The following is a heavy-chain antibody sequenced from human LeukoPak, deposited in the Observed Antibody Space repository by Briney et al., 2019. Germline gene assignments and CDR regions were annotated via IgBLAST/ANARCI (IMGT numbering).Heavy chain of an antibody. CDR3: ARAYYDYVWGRSPFDY. CDR2: INHSGST. V-gene: IGHV4-34*01. CDR1: GGSFSGYY. Sequence: SETLSLTCAVYGGSFSGYYWSWLRQPPGKGLEWIGEINHSGSTNYNPSLKSRVTISVDTSKNQFSLKLSSVTAADTAVYYCARAYYDYVWGRSPFDYWGQGTLVTVSS. D-gene: IGHD3-16*01. J-gene: IGHJ4*02.